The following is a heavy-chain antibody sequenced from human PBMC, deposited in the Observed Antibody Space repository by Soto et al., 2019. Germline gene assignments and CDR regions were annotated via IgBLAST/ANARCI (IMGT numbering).Heavy chain of an antibody. J-gene: IGHJ4*02. Sequence: SETLSLTCAVSGYSISNGDYWGWIRQAPGKGLEWIGSVYYSGSTHYEPSLRGRIAISVDTLKNQFSLRLTSVTAADTAMYFCARNISTHFDSWGQGIPVTVSS. D-gene: IGHD3-9*01. V-gene: IGHV4-38-2*01. CDR2: VYYSGST. CDR1: GYSISNGDY. CDR3: ARNISTHFDS.